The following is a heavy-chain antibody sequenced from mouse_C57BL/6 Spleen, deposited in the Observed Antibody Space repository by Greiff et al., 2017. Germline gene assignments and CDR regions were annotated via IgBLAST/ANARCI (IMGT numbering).Heavy chain of an antibody. Sequence: VKLMESGPGLVAPSQSLSITCTVSGFSLTSYGVHWVRQPPGKGLEWLVVIWSDGSTTYNSALKSSLSISKDNSKSQVFLKMNSLQTDDTAMYYCARRGDYDGYLFAYWGQGTLVTVSA. D-gene: IGHD2-3*01. CDR3: ARRGDYDGYLFAY. V-gene: IGHV2-6*03. J-gene: IGHJ3*01. CDR1: GFSLTSYG. CDR2: IWSDGST.